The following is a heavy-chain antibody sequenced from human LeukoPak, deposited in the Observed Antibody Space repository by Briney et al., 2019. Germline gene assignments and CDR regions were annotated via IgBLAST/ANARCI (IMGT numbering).Heavy chain of an antibody. CDR1: GYTFTTYW. D-gene: IGHD4-17*01. Sequence: GESLKISCKGSGYTFTTYWIGWVRQMPGKGPEWMGIIYPGNSDTRYSPSFQGQVTISADKSIGTAYLQWSSLKASDTAMYYCARWGTVARFIVDYWGQGTLVTVSS. V-gene: IGHV5-51*01. CDR2: IYPGNSDT. CDR3: ARWGTVARFIVDY. J-gene: IGHJ4*02.